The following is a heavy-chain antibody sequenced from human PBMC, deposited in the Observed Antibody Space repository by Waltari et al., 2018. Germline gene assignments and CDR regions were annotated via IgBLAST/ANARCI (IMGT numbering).Heavy chain of an antibody. Sequence: QVQLVQSGSGLKTPGASVKVSCKASGYTFTRYAMNWVRQAPGQGLKWMGWINTNTGNPTYAQGFTGRFVFALDTSVSTAYLQISSLKAEDTAVYYCARVVCSSTSCYARSPLDYWGQGTLVTVSS. V-gene: IGHV7-4-1*02. J-gene: IGHJ4*02. CDR1: GYTFTRYA. CDR3: ARVVCSSTSCYARSPLDY. CDR2: INTNTGNP. D-gene: IGHD2-2*01.